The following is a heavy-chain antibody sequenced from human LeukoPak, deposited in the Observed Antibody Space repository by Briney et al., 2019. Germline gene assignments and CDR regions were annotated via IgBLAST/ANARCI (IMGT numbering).Heavy chain of an antibody. CDR3: ARELLGDSSGYYSPFDY. CDR2: TYYRSKWYN. D-gene: IGHD3-22*01. CDR1: GDSVSSNSAA. Sequence: PSQTLSLTCAISGDSVSSNSAAWNWIRQSPSRGLEWLGRTYYRSKWYNDYAVSVKSRITINPDTSKNQFSLQLNSVTPEDTAVHYCARELLGDSSGYYSPFDYWGQGTLVTVSS. J-gene: IGHJ4*02. V-gene: IGHV6-1*01.